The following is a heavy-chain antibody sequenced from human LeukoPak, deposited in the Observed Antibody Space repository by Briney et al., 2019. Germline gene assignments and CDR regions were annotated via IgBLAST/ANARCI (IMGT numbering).Heavy chain of an antibody. CDR3: ARDGYGYSYDY. Sequence: GGSLRLSCAASGFTFDDYVLSWVCQAPGKGRGWVSGINGIGGSTGYTDSVKAGFSIYRENAKNILYLQMNSLRVEDTALYYCARDGYGYSYDYWGQGTLVTVSS. CDR2: INGIGGST. D-gene: IGHD5-18*01. V-gene: IGHV3-20*04. J-gene: IGHJ4*02. CDR1: GFTFDDYV.